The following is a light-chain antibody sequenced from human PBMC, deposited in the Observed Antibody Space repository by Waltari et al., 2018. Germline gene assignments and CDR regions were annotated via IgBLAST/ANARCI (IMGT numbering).Light chain of an antibody. CDR1: QSVRSN. V-gene: IGKV3-15*01. CDR2: GAS. CDR3: QQYNNWPEWT. J-gene: IGKJ1*01. Sequence: EIVMTQSPATLSVSPGERATLSCRASQSVRSNLAWYQQKPGQAPSLLIYGASTRATGIPARFSGSGSGTEFTLTISSLQSEDFAVYYCQQYNNWPEWTFGQGTKVEIE.